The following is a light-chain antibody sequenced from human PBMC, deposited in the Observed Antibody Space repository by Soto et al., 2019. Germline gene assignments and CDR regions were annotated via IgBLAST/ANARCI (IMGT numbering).Light chain of an antibody. CDR3: SLYYSGPRG. CDR1: TGAVTSGHY. CDR2: DTT. Sequence: QAVVTQEPSLTVSPGGTVTLTCGSSTGAVTSGHYPYWFQQRPGQAPRTLIYDTTNKHSWTPARFSGSLLGGKAALILSGAQPEDEAEYYCSLYYSGPRGFGGGTKLTVL. J-gene: IGLJ3*02. V-gene: IGLV7-46*01.